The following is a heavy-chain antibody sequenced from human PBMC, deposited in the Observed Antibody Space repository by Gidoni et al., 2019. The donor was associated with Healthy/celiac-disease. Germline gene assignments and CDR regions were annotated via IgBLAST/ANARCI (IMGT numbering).Heavy chain of an antibody. CDR3: ARGAGYGVAYYFDY. D-gene: IGHD3-10*01. Sequence: QVQLQESGPGLVKPSQTLSLTCTVSGGSISSGGYYWSWIRQHPGKVLEWLGYIYYSGSTYYNPSLKSRVTIAVDTSKNQFSLKLSSVTAADTAVYYCARGAGYGVAYYFDYWGQGTLVTVSS. CDR1: GGSISSGGYY. J-gene: IGHJ4*02. V-gene: IGHV4-31*03. CDR2: IYYSGST.